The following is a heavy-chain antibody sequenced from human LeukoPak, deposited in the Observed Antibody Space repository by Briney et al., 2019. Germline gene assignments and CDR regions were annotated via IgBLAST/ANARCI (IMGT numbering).Heavy chain of an antibody. V-gene: IGHV5-51*01. CDR1: GYTFTSYD. Sequence: GASVKVSCKASGYTFTSYDINWVRQATGQGLEWMGIIYPGDSDTRYSPSFQGQVTISADKSISTAYLQWSSLKASDTAMYYCARHSLDTAMFAFPLYWGQGTLVTVSS. D-gene: IGHD5-18*01. CDR2: IYPGDSDT. CDR3: ARHSLDTAMFAFPLY. J-gene: IGHJ4*02.